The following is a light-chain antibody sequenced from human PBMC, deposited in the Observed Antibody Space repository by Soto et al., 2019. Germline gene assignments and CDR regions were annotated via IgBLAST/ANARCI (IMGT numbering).Light chain of an antibody. CDR3: NSYTSTSAGV. Sequence: QSALTQPASVSGSPGQSITISCTGTSSDVGAYNYVSWYQQHPGKAPKLIIYEVSNRPSGVSNRFSGTKSGNTASLTTSGLQAEDDADYYCNSYTSTSAGVFGTGTKLTVL. CDR1: SSDVGAYNY. V-gene: IGLV2-14*01. J-gene: IGLJ1*01. CDR2: EVS.